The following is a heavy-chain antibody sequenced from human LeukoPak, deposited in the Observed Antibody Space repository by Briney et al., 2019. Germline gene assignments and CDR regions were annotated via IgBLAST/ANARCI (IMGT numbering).Heavy chain of an antibody. CDR2: INPNSGGT. D-gene: IGHD4-17*01. J-gene: IGHJ3*02. CDR1: GYTFTGYY. V-gene: IGHV1-2*02. Sequence: ASVKVSYKASGYTFTGYYMHWVRQAPGQGLEWMGWINPNSGGTNYAQKFQGRVTMTRDTSISTAYMELSRLRSDDTAVYYCARDDSDYGENAFDIWGQGTMVTVSS. CDR3: ARDDSDYGENAFDI.